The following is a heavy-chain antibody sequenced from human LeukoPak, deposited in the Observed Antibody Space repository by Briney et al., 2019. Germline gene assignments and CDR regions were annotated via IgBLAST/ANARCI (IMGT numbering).Heavy chain of an antibody. CDR2: INHSGST. CDR1: GGSISSNNW. J-gene: IGHJ4*02. V-gene: IGHV4-4*02. CDR3: ARSRAYDYHFDN. D-gene: IGHD5-12*01. Sequence: SETLSLTCAVSGGSISSNNWWSWVRQPPGKGLEWIGEINHSGSTNYNPSLKSRVTISVDTSKNQFSLKLTSVTAADTAVYYCARSRAYDYHFDNWGQGTLVTVSS.